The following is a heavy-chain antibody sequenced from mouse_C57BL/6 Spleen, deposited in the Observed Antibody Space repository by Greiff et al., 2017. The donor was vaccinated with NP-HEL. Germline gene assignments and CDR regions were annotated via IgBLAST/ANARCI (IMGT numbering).Heavy chain of an antibody. CDR1: GYSITSGYY. CDR3: AREANYDYDEGFDY. Sequence: EVQVVESGPGLVKPSQSLSLTCSVTGYSITSGYYWNWIRQFPGNKLEWMGYISYDGSNNYNPSLKNRISITRDTSKNQFFLKLNSVTTEDTATYYCAREANYDYDEGFDYWGQGTTLTVSS. D-gene: IGHD2-4*01. V-gene: IGHV3-6*01. J-gene: IGHJ2*01. CDR2: ISYDGSN.